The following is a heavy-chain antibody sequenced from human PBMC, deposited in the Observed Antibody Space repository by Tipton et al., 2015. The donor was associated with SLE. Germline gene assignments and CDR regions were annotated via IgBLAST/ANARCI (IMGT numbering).Heavy chain of an antibody. CDR3: ARVRGGSGAFDI. D-gene: IGHD3-10*01. V-gene: IGHV4-34*01. J-gene: IGHJ3*02. Sequence: AGLVKPSETLSLTCAVYGGSFSGYYWSWIRQPPGKGLEWIGEINHSGSTNYNPSLKSRVTISVDTSKNQFSLKLSSVTAADTAVYYCARVRGGSGAFDIWGQGTMVTVPS. CDR1: GGSFSGYY. CDR2: INHSGST.